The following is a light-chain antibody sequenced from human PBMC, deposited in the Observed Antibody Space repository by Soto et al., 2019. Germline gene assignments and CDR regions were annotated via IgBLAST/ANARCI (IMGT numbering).Light chain of an antibody. V-gene: IGLV2-14*01. Sequence: QSVLTQPASVSGSPGQSSTISCTGTISDVGGYNYVSWYQQHPGKAPKLMIYDVSNRPSGVSNRFSGSKSGNTASLTISGLHAEDEADDYCSSYTSSYTLVFGGGTTLTVL. J-gene: IGLJ2*01. CDR3: SSYTSSYTLV. CDR2: DVS. CDR1: ISDVGGYNY.